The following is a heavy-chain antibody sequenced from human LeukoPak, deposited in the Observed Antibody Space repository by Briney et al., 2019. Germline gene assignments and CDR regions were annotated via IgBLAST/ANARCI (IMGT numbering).Heavy chain of an antibody. Sequence: GGSLGLSCAASGFTFSTYSMNWVRQAPGKGLEWVSYISSRSGTIHYADSVKGRFTISRDNAKNSMYLQMNSLRGEDTAVYYCARDYDTTGRAFDIWGQGTMVTASS. D-gene: IGHD3-22*01. CDR1: GFTFSTYS. V-gene: IGHV3-48*01. CDR2: ISSRSGTI. J-gene: IGHJ3*02. CDR3: ARDYDTTGRAFDI.